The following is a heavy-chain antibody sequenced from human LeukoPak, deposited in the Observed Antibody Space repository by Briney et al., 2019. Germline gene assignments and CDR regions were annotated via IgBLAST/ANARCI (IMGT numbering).Heavy chain of an antibody. CDR3: ARDQYSGRFDY. Sequence: SETLSLTCTVSGGPISNYYWSWLRQPPGKGLECVGYVYYSGNPDYNPSLKSRVSISIDTSKNQFSLKLSSVTAADTAVYYCARDQYSGRFDYWGQGTLVTVSS. J-gene: IGHJ4*02. CDR2: VYYSGNP. V-gene: IGHV4-59*13. CDR1: GGPISNYY. D-gene: IGHD1-26*01.